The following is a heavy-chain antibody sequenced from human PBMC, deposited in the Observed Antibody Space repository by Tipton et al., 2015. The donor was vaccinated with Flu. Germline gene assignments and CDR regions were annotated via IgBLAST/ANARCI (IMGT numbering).Heavy chain of an antibody. D-gene: IGHD5-12*01. V-gene: IGHV4-34*01. Sequence: TLSLTCAVYGGSFSGYYWTWIRRPPGKGLEWIGGINHSGSPNYNPSLKSRVTISVDTSKNPFSLKVTSLTAADTAVFYCARGSGYANAYLDFWGQGTLATVSS. CDR2: INHSGSP. CDR3: ARGSGYANAYLDF. J-gene: IGHJ4*02. CDR1: GGSFSGYY.